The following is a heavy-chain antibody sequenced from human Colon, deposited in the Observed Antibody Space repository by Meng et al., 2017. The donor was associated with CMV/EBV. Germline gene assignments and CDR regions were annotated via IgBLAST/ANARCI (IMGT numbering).Heavy chain of an antibody. CDR3: AKGSEYFDFWSSSD. J-gene: IGHJ4*02. CDR1: GFTFNRYG. CDR2: IRDDGSNK. Sequence: GESLKISCAASGFTFNRYGMQWVRQAPGKGLEWVAFIRDDGSNKYYADSLKGRITISRDNSKNTLYLQMDSLRGEDTAVYYCAKGSEYFDFWSSSDWGQGTLVTVSS. V-gene: IGHV3-30*02. D-gene: IGHD3-3*01.